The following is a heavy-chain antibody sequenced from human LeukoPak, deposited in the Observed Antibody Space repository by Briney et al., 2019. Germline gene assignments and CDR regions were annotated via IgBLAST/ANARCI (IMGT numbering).Heavy chain of an antibody. CDR1: GYTFTSYG. Sequence: ASVKVSCKASGYTFTSYGISWVRQAPGQGVEWMGWISAYNGNTNYAQKLQGRVTMTTDTSTSTAYMELRSLRSDDTAVYYCARHSYYYDSSGYYYTSNYFDYWGQGTLVTVSS. CDR3: ARHSYYYDSSGYYYTSNYFDY. J-gene: IGHJ4*02. D-gene: IGHD3-22*01. V-gene: IGHV1-18*01. CDR2: ISAYNGNT.